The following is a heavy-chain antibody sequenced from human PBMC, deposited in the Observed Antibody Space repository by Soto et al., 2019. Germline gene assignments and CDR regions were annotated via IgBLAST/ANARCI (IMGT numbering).Heavy chain of an antibody. CDR2: ISYDGSNK. CDR3: AREDGKGRYSSGSYYYYYYGMDV. Sequence: HPGGSLRLSCAASGFTFSSYAMHWVRQAPGKGLEWVAVISYDGSNKYYADSVKGRFTITRDNSKNTLYLQMNSLRAEDTAVYYCAREDGKGRYSSGSYYYYYYGMDVWGQGTTVTVSS. J-gene: IGHJ6*02. V-gene: IGHV3-30-3*01. CDR1: GFTFSSYA. D-gene: IGHD6-19*01.